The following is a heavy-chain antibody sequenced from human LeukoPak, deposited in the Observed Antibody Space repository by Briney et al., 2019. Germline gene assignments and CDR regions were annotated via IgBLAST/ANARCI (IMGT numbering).Heavy chain of an antibody. CDR1: GGSIYTDNPY. Sequence: PSETLSLTCTVSGGSIYTDNPYWGWFRQPPGKGLAWIGMISYDGRTDYHPSLRSRVSISIDTAKSQFSLRLNSVTAADTAVYYCARQVYGYDSNRPYYFDYWGQGTLVTVSS. J-gene: IGHJ4*02. CDR2: ISYDGRT. V-gene: IGHV4-39*07. CDR3: ARQVYGYDSNRPYYFDY. D-gene: IGHD3-22*01.